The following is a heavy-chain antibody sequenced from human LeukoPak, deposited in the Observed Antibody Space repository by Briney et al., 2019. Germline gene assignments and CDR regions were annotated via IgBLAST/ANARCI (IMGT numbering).Heavy chain of an antibody. Sequence: GGSLRLSCAASGFTFGNHWMSWVRQAPGKGLEWVANIKEDGSEKYYVDSVKGRFTISRDNARNSLYLQMNSLRAEDTAVYYCASELGIIAARPGGYWGQGTLVTVSS. D-gene: IGHD6-6*01. J-gene: IGHJ4*02. V-gene: IGHV3-7*01. CDR1: GFTFGNHW. CDR2: IKEDGSEK. CDR3: ASELGIIAARPGGY.